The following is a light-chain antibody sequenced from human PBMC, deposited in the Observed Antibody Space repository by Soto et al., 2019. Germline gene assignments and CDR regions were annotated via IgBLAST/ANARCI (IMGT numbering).Light chain of an antibody. CDR2: AAS. V-gene: IGKV1-8*01. J-gene: IGKJ3*01. Sequence: AIRMTQSPSSLSASTGDRVTITCRASQGISSYLAWYQQKPGKAPKLLIYAASTLQSGVPSRFSGSGSGTDFTLPISCLQSEDFATYSCQQYYSYLMVTFGPGNKVDIK. CDR1: QGISSY. CDR3: QQYYSYLMVT.